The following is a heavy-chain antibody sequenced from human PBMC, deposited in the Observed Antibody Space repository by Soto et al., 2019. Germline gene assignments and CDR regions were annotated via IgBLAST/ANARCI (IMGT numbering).Heavy chain of an antibody. CDR2: IDSSGVNT. CDR1: RYTFKSHG. D-gene: IGHD2-21*02. V-gene: IGHV3-23*01. J-gene: IGHJ4*02. Sequence: PGGSLRLSCAASRYTFKSHGLSWVRQAPGKGLEWVSTIDSSGVNTHYADSVKGRFTISRDNSRNTLHLQMHDLRADDTALYYCVSWVSAHCDYWGQGTVVTVSS. CDR3: VSWVSAHCDY.